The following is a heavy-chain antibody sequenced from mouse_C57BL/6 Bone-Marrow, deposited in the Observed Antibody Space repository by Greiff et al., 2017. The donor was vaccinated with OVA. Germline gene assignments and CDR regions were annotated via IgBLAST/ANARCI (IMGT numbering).Heavy chain of an antibody. Sequence: EVKVEESGPGLVKPSQSLSLTCSVTGYSITSGYYWNWIRQFPGNKLEWMGYISYDGSNNYNPSLKNRISITRDTSKNQFFLKWNSVTTEDTATYYCARDLYYYGRPWCAYRGEETLGTVSA. V-gene: IGHV3-6*01. J-gene: IGHJ3*01. CDR3: ARDLYYYGRPWCAY. CDR1: GYSITSGYY. CDR2: ISYDGSN. D-gene: IGHD1-1*01.